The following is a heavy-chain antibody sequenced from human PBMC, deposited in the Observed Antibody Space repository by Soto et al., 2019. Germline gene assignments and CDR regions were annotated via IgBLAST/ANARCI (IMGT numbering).Heavy chain of an antibody. CDR2: ISRGSSTI. Sequence: EKGLEWVSYISRGSSTIYYADSVKGLFTISRDNAKNSLYLQLNSLGDEETAVYYCARSACSSTSCLNDYWRQGPLVTVSS. J-gene: IGHJ4*02. D-gene: IGHD2-2*01. CDR3: ARSACSSTSCLNDY. V-gene: IGHV3-48*02.